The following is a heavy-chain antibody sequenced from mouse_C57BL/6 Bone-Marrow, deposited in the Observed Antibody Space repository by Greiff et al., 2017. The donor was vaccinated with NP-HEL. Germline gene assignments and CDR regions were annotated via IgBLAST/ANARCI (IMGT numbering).Heavy chain of an antibody. CDR2: IWSGGST. CDR3: ARNRGYGTPYYFDY. D-gene: IGHD1-1*01. Sequence: VKLQESGPGLVQPSQSLSITCTVSGFSLTSYGVHWVRQSPGKGLEWLGVIWSGGSTDYNAAFISRLSISKDNSKSQVFFKMNSLQADDTAIYYCARNRGYGTPYYFDYWGQGTTLTVSS. CDR1: GFSLTSYG. J-gene: IGHJ2*01. V-gene: IGHV2-2*01.